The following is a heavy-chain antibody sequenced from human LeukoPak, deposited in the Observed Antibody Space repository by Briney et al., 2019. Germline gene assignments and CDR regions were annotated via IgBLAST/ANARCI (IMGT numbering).Heavy chain of an antibody. J-gene: IGHJ4*02. CDR1: GFTFSSYA. CDR3: AKAWLEQGGMFDY. Sequence: GGSLRLSCAASGFTFSSYAMSWVRQAPGDGLEWVSLLSGSGGSTYYADSVKGRFTISRDNSKNTLYLQMNSLRAEDTAVYYCAKAWLEQGGMFDYLGQGTPVTVSS. CDR2: LSGSGGST. V-gene: IGHV3-23*01. D-gene: IGHD1/OR15-1a*01.